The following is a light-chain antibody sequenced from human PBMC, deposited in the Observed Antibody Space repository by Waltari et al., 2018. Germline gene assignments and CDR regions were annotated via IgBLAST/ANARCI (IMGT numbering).Light chain of an antibody. Sequence: DIQMTQSPSTLSASVGHRVTITCRASQSISSWLAWYQQKPGKAPKVLIYMASNLEGGVPSRFSGSGSGTEFTLTISSPQPDDVATYYCQQYSSFSYTFGQGTKLEIK. CDR2: MAS. V-gene: IGKV1-5*03. J-gene: IGKJ2*01. CDR3: QQYSSFSYT. CDR1: QSISSW.